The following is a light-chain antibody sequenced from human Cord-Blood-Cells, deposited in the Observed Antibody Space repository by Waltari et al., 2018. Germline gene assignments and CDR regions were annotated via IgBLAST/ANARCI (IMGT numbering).Light chain of an antibody. V-gene: IGKV1-8*01. CDR2: AAS. CDR1: KGISSY. Sequence: IRMTQSPSSFSASPGDRVTITFRASKGISSYLAWYQQKPGKAPKLLIYAASTLQIGVPSRFSGSGSGTDFTLTISCLQSEDFATYYCQQYYSYPRTFGQGTKVEIK. CDR3: QQYYSYPRT. J-gene: IGKJ1*01.